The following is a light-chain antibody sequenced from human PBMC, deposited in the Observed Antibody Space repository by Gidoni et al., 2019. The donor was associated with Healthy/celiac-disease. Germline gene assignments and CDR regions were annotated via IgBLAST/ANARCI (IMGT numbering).Light chain of an antibody. CDR3: QQYYSTPWT. J-gene: IGKJ1*01. V-gene: IGKV4-1*01. Sequence: DIVMTQYPDSRAVSLGERATSNCKSSQSVLYSSNNKNYLAWYQQKPGQPPKLLIYWASTRESGVPDRFSGSGSGTDFTLTISSLQAEDVAVYYCQQYYSTPWTFGQGTKVEIK. CDR1: QSVLYSSNNKNY. CDR2: WAS.